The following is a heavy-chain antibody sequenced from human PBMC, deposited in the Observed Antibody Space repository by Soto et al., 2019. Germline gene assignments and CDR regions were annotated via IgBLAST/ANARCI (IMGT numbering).Heavy chain of an antibody. CDR2: INHSGST. J-gene: IGHJ4*02. Sequence: QVQLQQWGAGLLKPSETLSLTCAVYGGSFSGYYWSWIRPPPGKGLEWIGAINHSGSTNYNPSLKSRTTISEDTSKNQFSLKLSSVTAADTAVYYCARGRAYYYGSGSSHSDYWGQGTLVTVSS. CDR1: GGSFSGYY. D-gene: IGHD3-10*01. CDR3: ARGRAYYYGSGSSHSDY. V-gene: IGHV4-34*01.